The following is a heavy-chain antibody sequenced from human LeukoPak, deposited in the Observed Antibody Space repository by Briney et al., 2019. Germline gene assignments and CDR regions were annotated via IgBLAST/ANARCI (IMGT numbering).Heavy chain of an antibody. CDR1: GGSISSSSYY. V-gene: IGHV4-39*07. J-gene: IGHJ4*02. D-gene: IGHD6-19*01. Sequence: SETLSLTCTVSGGSISSSSYYWGWIRQPPGKGLEWIGSIYYSGSTNYNPSLKSRVTISVDKSKNQFSLKLSSVTAADTAVYYCARQPGQWLVNYYFDYWGQGTLVTVSS. CDR3: ARQPGQWLVNYYFDY. CDR2: IYYSGST.